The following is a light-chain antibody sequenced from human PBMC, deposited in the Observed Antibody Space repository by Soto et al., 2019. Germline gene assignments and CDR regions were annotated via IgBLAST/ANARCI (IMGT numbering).Light chain of an antibody. CDR3: AAWDDSLSGSYV. V-gene: IGLV1-47*01. CDR2: RNN. J-gene: IGLJ1*01. CDR1: SSNIGSNY. Sequence: QSVLTQPPSASGTPGQGVTISCSRSSSNIGSNYVYWYQQLPGTAPKLLIYRNNQRPSGVPDRFSGSKSGTSASLAISGLRSEVEADYYCAAWDDSLSGSYVFGTGTKVTVL.